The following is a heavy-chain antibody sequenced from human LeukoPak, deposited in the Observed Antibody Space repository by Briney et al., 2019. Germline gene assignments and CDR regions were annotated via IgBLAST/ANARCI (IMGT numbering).Heavy chain of an antibody. CDR3: AKDPRTGAVSGIFYFDY. CDR1: GFTVSSNY. D-gene: IGHD6-19*01. J-gene: IGHJ4*02. CDR2: IYSGGST. Sequence: GGSLRLSCAASGFTVSSNYMSWVRQAPGKGLEWVSVIYSGGSTYYADSVKGRFTISRDNSKNTLYLQMNSLRAEDTAVYYCAKDPRTGAVSGIFYFDYWGQGTLVTLSS. V-gene: IGHV3-66*01.